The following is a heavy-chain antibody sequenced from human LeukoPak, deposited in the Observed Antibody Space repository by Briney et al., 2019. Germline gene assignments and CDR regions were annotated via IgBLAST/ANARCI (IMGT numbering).Heavy chain of an antibody. Sequence: ASVKVSCKASGYTFTGYYMHWVRQAPGQGLEWMGWINPNSGGTNYAQKFQGRVTMTRDTSISTAYMELSRLRSDDTAVYYCARPSSSGWHPILDYWGQGTLVTASS. CDR2: INPNSGGT. D-gene: IGHD6-19*01. CDR3: ARPSSSGWHPILDY. V-gene: IGHV1-2*02. CDR1: GYTFTGYY. J-gene: IGHJ4*02.